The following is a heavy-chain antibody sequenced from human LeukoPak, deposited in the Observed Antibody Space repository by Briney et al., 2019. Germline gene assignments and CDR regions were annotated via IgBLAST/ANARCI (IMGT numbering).Heavy chain of an antibody. CDR3: ARTPWKGVVIVPNWFDP. J-gene: IGHJ5*02. V-gene: IGHV4-31*03. D-gene: IGHD3-3*01. CDR2: ICYSGIT. Sequence: SETLSLTCTVSGGSISSGGYYWNWIRQHPGKGLEWIGYICYSGITCYNPSLQSRVTISVDTSKNQFSLKLRSVTAADTAVYYCARTPWKGVVIVPNWFDPWGQGTLVTVSS. CDR1: GGSISSGGYY.